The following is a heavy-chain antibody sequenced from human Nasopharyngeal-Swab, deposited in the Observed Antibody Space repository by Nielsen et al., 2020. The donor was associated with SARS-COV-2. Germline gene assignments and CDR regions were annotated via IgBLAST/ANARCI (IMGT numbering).Heavy chain of an antibody. CDR2: LSASCDAT. Sequence: GESLKISCAASGFTFSNYVMTWVRQAPGKGLEWVSSLSASCDATDYPDSVKGRFTISRDNSKNTLFLQMNSLRAEDTAVYYCAKGARDYGALGYYYYAMDVWGQGTTVTVSS. V-gene: IGHV3-23*01. CDR1: GFTFSNYV. J-gene: IGHJ6*02. D-gene: IGHD4-17*01. CDR3: AKGARDYGALGYYYYAMDV.